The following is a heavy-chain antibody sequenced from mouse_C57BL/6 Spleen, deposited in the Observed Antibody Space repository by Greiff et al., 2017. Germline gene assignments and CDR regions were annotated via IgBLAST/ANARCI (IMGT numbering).Heavy chain of an antibody. D-gene: IGHD4-1*01. CDR2: IDPSDSET. CDR1: GYTFTSYW. Sequence: QVQLQQPGAELVRPGSSVKLSCKASGYTFTSYWMHWVKQRPIQGLEWIGNIDPSDSETHYNQKFKDKATLTVDKSSSTAYMQLSSLTSEDSAVYYCVRDGDWDDFDYWGQGTTLTVSS. CDR3: VRDGDWDDFDY. J-gene: IGHJ2*01. V-gene: IGHV1-52*01.